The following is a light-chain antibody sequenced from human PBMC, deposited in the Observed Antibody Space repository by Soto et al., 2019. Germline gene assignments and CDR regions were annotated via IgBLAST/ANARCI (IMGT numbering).Light chain of an antibody. J-gene: IGLJ2*01. Sequence: QSVLTQPPSASGSPGQSVTISCTGTRSDVGGYNYVSWYQQHPGKAPKLMIYEVSKRPSGVPDRFSGSKSGNTASLTVSGLRAEDEADYYCSSYAGSNNLVFGGGTQLTVL. CDR2: EVS. V-gene: IGLV2-8*01. CDR3: SSYAGSNNLV. CDR1: RSDVGGYNY.